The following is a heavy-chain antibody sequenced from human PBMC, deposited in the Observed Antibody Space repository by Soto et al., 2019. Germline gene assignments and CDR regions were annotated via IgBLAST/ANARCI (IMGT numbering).Heavy chain of an antibody. CDR1: GFTFINAW. Sequence: EVQLVESGGGLVKPVGSLTTSCAASGFTFINAWMSWVRQAPGKGLEWVGRIKSKTGGVTTDYAAPVKGRFTISRDASTNTLYLQMNSLITEDTAVYYCTTDYGELYYWGQGTLVTVSS. CDR2: IKSKTGGVTT. CDR3: TTDYGELYY. D-gene: IGHD3-10*01. V-gene: IGHV3-15*01. J-gene: IGHJ4*02.